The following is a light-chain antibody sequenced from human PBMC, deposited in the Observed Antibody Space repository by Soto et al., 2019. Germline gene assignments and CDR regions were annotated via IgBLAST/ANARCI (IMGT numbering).Light chain of an antibody. Sequence: ELVLTQSPGTLSLSPGERATLSCRASQSVSSSYLAWYQQKPGQSPRLLIYGASSRATGIPDRFSGSGSGTDFTLAISRLEPEDFAVHYCQQYGSSPRTFGQGTKVDIK. J-gene: IGKJ1*01. CDR3: QQYGSSPRT. CDR2: GAS. CDR1: QSVSSSY. V-gene: IGKV3-20*01.